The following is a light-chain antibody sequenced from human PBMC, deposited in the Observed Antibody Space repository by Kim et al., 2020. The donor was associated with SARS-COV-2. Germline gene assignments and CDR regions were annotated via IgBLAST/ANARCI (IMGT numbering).Light chain of an antibody. Sequence: PVSPGDRAPLSGRASQSVSSNLAWYQQKPGQAPRLLIYGASTRATGIPARFSGSGSGTEFTLTISSLQSEDFAVYYCQQYNNWITFGQGTRLEIK. V-gene: IGKV3-15*01. CDR1: QSVSSN. CDR3: QQYNNWIT. CDR2: GAS. J-gene: IGKJ5*01.